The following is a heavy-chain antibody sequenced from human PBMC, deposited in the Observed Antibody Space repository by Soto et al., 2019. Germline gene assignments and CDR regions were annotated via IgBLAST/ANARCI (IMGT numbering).Heavy chain of an antibody. J-gene: IGHJ4*02. V-gene: IGHV3-48*02. CDR1: GFTFSDYS. D-gene: IGHD4-17*01. CDR2: ISSSSSTR. Sequence: EVQLVESGGGFVQPGGSLRLSCAASGFTFSDYSMNWVRQAPGKGLEWVSYISSSSSTRYYADSVKGRFTISRDNAKNSLYLQMNSLRDEDTAVYYCARGVWGYGDRACDYWGQGTLVTVSS. CDR3: ARGVWGYGDRACDY.